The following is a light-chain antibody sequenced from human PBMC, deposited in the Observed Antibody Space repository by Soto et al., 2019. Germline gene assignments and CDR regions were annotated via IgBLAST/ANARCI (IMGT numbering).Light chain of an antibody. Sequence: QSVLTQPPSVSAAPGQRVTISCSRSTSNIGNNYVSWYRQFPGTAPKLLIYDNDKRPTGIPDRFSGSNSGTSATLCITGLQTGDEADYYCGTWDTSLSAWVFGGGTKLTVL. V-gene: IGLV1-51*01. J-gene: IGLJ2*01. CDR1: TSNIGNNY. CDR3: GTWDTSLSAWV. CDR2: DND.